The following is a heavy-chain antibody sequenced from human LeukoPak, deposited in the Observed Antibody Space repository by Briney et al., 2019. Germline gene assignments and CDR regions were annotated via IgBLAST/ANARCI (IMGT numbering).Heavy chain of an antibody. CDR2: IYYSGST. Sequence: SETLSLTCTVSGGSISSSSYYWGWTRQPPGKGLEWIGSIYYSGSTYYNPSLKSRVSISVDTSKNQFSLRLNSVTAADTAVYYCAGIPLWFGEAGFDYWGQGTLVTVSS. J-gene: IGHJ4*02. D-gene: IGHD3-10*01. V-gene: IGHV4-39*01. CDR3: AGIPLWFGEAGFDY. CDR1: GGSISSSSYY.